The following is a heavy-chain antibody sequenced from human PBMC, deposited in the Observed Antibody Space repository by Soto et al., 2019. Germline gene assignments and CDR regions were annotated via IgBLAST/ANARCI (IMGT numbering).Heavy chain of an antibody. CDR1: GGSLSGATYS. Sequence: PSETLSLTCGVSGGSLSGATYSWNWIRQPPGKGLEWIGYILPSGTTYYNPSLKSRVTISIDVSKNQFSLSLRSLTAADTAVYYCARSREFDYWSQGTLVTVS. J-gene: IGHJ4*02. V-gene: IGHV4-30-2*01. CDR3: ARSREFDY. CDR2: ILPSGTT.